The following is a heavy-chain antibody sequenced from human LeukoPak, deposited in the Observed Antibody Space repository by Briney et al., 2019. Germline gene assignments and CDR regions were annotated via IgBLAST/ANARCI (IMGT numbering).Heavy chain of an antibody. J-gene: IGHJ3*02. CDR3: ARGIAVAGDAFDI. Sequence: GGSLRLSCAASGFTFSNYGMHWVRQAPGKGLEWVAVIWYDGSNKYYADSVKGRFTIFRDNSKNTLYLQMNSLRAEDTAVYYCARGIAVAGDAFDIWGQGTMVTVSS. CDR1: GFTFSNYG. D-gene: IGHD6-19*01. V-gene: IGHV3-33*01. CDR2: IWYDGSNK.